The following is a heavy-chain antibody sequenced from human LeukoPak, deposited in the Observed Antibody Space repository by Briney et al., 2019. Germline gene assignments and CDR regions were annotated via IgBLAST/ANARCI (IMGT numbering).Heavy chain of an antibody. CDR2: ISGNTLTI. J-gene: IGHJ4*02. CDR3: TKRHDDISTGYIHFGY. CDR1: ELTFSNYA. Sequence: GGPLGLSFEPSELTFSNYAIRGFPQPPGKGLKCFSSISGNTLTIYYAGSVKGRVTISRDNSKNTLYLQMNSLKAEDTALYYCTKRHDDISTGYIHFGYWGQGTLVTVSS. D-gene: IGHD3-9*01. V-gene: IGHV3-23*01.